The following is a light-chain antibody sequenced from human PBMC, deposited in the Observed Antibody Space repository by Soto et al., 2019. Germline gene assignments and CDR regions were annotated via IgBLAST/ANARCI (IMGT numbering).Light chain of an antibody. J-gene: IGKJ4*01. CDR3: QQYGKSPLT. Sequence: EIVLTQSPGTLSLSPGERATLSCRASQSVISSYLAWYQQKAGQAPRLLIYGASNRATGIPDRFRGSGSGTDFPLTISRLEREDFAVYYCQQYGKSPLTFGGGTKVEIK. V-gene: IGKV3-20*01. CDR2: GAS. CDR1: QSVISSY.